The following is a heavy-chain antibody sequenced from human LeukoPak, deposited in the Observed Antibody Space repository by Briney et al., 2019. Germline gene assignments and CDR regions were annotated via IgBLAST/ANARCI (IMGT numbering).Heavy chain of an antibody. D-gene: IGHD3-3*01. J-gene: IGHJ6*03. CDR2: INHSGNT. Sequence: PSQTLSLTCTVSGGSISSGSYYWSWIRQPPGKGLEWIGEINHSGNTNYNPSLKSRVTISVDTSKNQFSLKMSSVTAADTAVYYCARVSGPLEYYYYMDVWGKGTTVIVSS. CDR1: GGSISSGSYY. V-gene: IGHV4-61*01. CDR3: ARVSGPLEYYYYMDV.